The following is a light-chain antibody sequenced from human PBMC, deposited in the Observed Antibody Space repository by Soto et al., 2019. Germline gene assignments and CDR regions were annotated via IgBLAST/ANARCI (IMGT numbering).Light chain of an antibody. J-gene: IGLJ1*01. Sequence: QSVLTQPRSVSGSPGQSVTFSCTGTSSDVGAYIYVSWYQQHPGKAPKLIIYDVIKRPSGVPGRFSGSKSGNTASLTISGLQAEDEADYYCCSYAGSYTHVFGTGTKVTAL. V-gene: IGLV2-11*01. CDR3: CSYAGSYTHV. CDR2: DVI. CDR1: SSDVGAYIY.